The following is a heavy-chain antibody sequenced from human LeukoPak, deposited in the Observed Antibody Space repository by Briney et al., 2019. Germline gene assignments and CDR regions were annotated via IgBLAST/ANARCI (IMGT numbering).Heavy chain of an antibody. CDR2: IYYSGST. CDR1: GGSISSSNYN. J-gene: IGHJ4*02. D-gene: IGHD5-24*01. V-gene: IGHV4-39*07. CDR3: ARSRDGLQLLDY. Sequence: SETLSLTCTVSGGSISSSNYNWGWIRQPPGKGLEWIGSIYYSGSTYYNPSLKSRVTISVDTSKNQFSLKLSSVTAADTAVYYCARSRDGLQLLDYWGQGTLVTVSS.